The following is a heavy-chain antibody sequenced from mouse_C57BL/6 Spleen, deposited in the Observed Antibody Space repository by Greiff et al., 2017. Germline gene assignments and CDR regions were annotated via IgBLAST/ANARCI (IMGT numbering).Heavy chain of an antibody. CDR1: GYAFSSYW. CDR3: ERYGHYYGSSPWYFDV. J-gene: IGHJ1*03. Sequence: QVQLQQSGAELVKPGASVKLSCKASGYAFSSYWMNWVKQRPGRGLEWIGQIYPGDGDTNYNGKFKGKATLTADKASSTAYMQLSSLTSEDSAVYFCERYGHYYGSSPWYFDVWGTGTTVTVSS. V-gene: IGHV1-80*01. CDR2: IYPGDGDT. D-gene: IGHD1-1*01.